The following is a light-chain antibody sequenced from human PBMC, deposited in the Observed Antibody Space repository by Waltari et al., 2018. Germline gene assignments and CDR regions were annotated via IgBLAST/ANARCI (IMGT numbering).Light chain of an antibody. CDR3: HQRANWPGT. CDR2: DAS. V-gene: IGKV3-11*01. Sequence: ETVLTTAPVTLSLSPGERDNLSCRASQGISSYLAWYQQKPGQAPRLLIYDASNRATGVPARFSGSGSGTDFTLTISSLEPEDFAVYYCHQRANWPGTFGQGTKVEIK. J-gene: IGKJ1*01. CDR1: QGISSY.